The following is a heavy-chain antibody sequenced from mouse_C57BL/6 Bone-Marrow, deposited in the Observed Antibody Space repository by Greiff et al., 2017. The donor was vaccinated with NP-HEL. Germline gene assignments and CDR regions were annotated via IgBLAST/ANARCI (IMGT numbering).Heavy chain of an antibody. CDR2: IYPGGGYT. CDR3: ARWGCLRYFDV. J-gene: IGHJ1*03. V-gene: IGHV1-63*01. CDR1: GYTFTNYW. Sequence: QVQLQQSGAELVRPGTSVKMSCKASGYTFTNYWIGWAKQRPGHGLEWIGDIYPGGGYTNYNEKFKGKATLTADKSASTAYMQFSSLTSEDSAIYYCARWGCLRYFDVWGTGTPVTVSA.